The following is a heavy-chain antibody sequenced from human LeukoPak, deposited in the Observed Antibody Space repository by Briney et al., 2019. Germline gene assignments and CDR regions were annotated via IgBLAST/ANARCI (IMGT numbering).Heavy chain of an antibody. CDR1: GFRFGSDW. CDR3: VRYYDPPVGDAFDI. J-gene: IGHJ3*02. Sequence: GGSLRLSCAASGFRFGSDWMSWVRQAPGKGLEWVANINPDGSEKYYVDSVKGRFTISRDNDKNSPYLRLNSLRADDTAVYYCVRYYDPPVGDAFDIWGQGTLVTVSS. D-gene: IGHD3-16*01. CDR2: INPDGSEK. V-gene: IGHV3-7*01.